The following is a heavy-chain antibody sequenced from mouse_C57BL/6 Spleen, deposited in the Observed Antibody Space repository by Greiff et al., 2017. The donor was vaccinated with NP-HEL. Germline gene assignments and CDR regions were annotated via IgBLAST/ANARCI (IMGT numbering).Heavy chain of an antibody. CDR2: ISYDGSN. Sequence: EVKLVESGPGLVKPSQSLSLTCSVTGYSITSGYYWNWIRQFPGNKLEWMGYISYDGSNNYNPSLKNRISITRDTSKNQFFLKLNSVTTEDTATYYCAREGELGDWYFDVWGTGTTVTVSS. D-gene: IGHD4-1*01. V-gene: IGHV3-6*01. J-gene: IGHJ1*03. CDR1: GYSITSGYY. CDR3: AREGELGDWYFDV.